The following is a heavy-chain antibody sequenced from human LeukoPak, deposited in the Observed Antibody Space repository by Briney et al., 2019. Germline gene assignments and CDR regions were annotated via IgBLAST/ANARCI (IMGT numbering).Heavy chain of an antibody. CDR3: ARDLPSGWYL. D-gene: IGHD6-19*01. CDR2: IYYSGST. J-gene: IGHJ5*02. CDR1: GYSISSGYY. Sequence: SETLSLTCTVSGYSISSGYYWGWIRQPPGKGLEWIGYIYYSGSTNYNPSLKSRVTISVDTSKNQFSLKLSSVTAADTAVYYCARDLPSGWYLWGQGTLVTVSS. V-gene: IGHV4-61*01.